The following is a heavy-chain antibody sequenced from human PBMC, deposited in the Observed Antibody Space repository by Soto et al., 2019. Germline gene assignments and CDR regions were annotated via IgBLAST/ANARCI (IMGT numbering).Heavy chain of an antibody. D-gene: IGHD2-2*01. CDR3: ARGKYQLLSYYYSMDV. J-gene: IGHJ6*02. CDR1: GGSISSGDYY. CDR2: IYYSGST. Sequence: SETLSLTCTVSGGSISSGDYYWSWIRQPPGKGLEWIGYIYYSGSTYYNPSLKSRVTISVDTSKNQFSLKLSSVTAADTAVYYCARGKYQLLSYYYSMDVWGQGTTVTVS. V-gene: IGHV4-30-4*01.